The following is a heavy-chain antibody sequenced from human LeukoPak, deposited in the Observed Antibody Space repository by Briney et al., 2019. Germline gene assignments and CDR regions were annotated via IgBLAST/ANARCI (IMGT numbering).Heavy chain of an antibody. CDR2: INHSGST. CDR1: GGSFSGYY. Sequence: SETLSLTCAVYGGSFSGYYWSWIRQPPGKGLEWIGEINHSGSTNYNPSLKSRVTISVDTSKNQFSPKLSSVTAADTAVYYCARGHYDFWSGYLWFDPWGQGTLVTVSS. J-gene: IGHJ5*02. V-gene: IGHV4-34*01. CDR3: ARGHYDFWSGYLWFDP. D-gene: IGHD3-3*01.